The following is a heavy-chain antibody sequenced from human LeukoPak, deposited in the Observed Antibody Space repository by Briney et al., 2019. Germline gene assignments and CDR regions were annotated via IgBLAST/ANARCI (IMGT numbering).Heavy chain of an antibody. CDR1: GGSIDTGSYY. D-gene: IGHD1-26*01. Sequence: SETLSLTCTVSGGSIDTGSYYWGWIRQPPGKGLEWIGSIYYRGSTYYTPSLIGRVIMSLDESRNQLSLTLTSVTAADTAMYYCTRESGPYCPFGYWGQGTLVVVPS. CDR3: TRESGPYCPFGY. CDR2: IYYRGST. V-gene: IGHV4-39*07. J-gene: IGHJ4*02.